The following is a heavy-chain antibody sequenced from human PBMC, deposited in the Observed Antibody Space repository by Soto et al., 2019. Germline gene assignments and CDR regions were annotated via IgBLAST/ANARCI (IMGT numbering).Heavy chain of an antibody. V-gene: IGHV1-46*01. CDR3: ARAIAARRGDRFDP. CDR1: GYTFSSYY. J-gene: IGHJ5*02. D-gene: IGHD6-6*01. Sequence: ASVKVSCKASGYTFSSYYMHWMRQAPGQGLEWMGIINPSGGSTGYAQKFQGRVTMIRDTSTSTVYMELSSLRSEDTAIYYCARAIAARRGDRFDPWGQGTLVTVSS. CDR2: INPSGGST.